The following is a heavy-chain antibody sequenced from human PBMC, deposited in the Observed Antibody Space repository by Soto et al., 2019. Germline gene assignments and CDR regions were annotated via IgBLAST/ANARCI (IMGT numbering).Heavy chain of an antibody. Sequence: GGSLSLSCAASGFTVSSNYMSWVRQGPGKGLEWVSVMYSCCSTYYADCVTGRFTISRDNSKNTLYLQMNGLRAEDTAVYYCARDISNSNWFDPWGQGTLVTVSS. CDR2: MYSCCST. D-gene: IGHD4-4*01. CDR1: GFTVSSNY. V-gene: IGHV3-53*01. CDR3: ARDISNSNWFDP. J-gene: IGHJ5*02.